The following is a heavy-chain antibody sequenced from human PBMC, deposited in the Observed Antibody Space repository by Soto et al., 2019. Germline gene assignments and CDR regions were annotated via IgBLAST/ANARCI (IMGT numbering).Heavy chain of an antibody. CDR1: GFIFSNHW. CDR2: IKQDGSAK. Sequence: EVQLVESGGGLVQPGGSLRLSCAGSGFIFSNHWMSWVRQAPGKGLEWVANIKQDGSAKFHVDSVKGRFTISRDNAKKSLYLEMITLRAEDTAVYYCAVAIQVWRVAYWGQGTLVTVSS. J-gene: IGHJ4*02. CDR3: AVAIQVWRVAY. V-gene: IGHV3-7*03. D-gene: IGHD2-21*01.